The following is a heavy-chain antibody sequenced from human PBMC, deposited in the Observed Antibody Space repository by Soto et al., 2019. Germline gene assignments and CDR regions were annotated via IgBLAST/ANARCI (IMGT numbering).Heavy chain of an antibody. J-gene: IGHJ4*02. Sequence: GASVKVSCKASGYPFTGFYIHWVRQAPGQGLEWMGWINPNSGGTDYAQKFQGWVTMTRDTSISTIYMELSRLRSADTAVYYCARARDYVSGTNPRQFDYWGQGTLVTVSS. V-gene: IGHV1-2*04. CDR3: ARARDYVSGTNPRQFDY. CDR2: INPNSGGT. CDR1: GYPFTGFY. D-gene: IGHD3-10*01.